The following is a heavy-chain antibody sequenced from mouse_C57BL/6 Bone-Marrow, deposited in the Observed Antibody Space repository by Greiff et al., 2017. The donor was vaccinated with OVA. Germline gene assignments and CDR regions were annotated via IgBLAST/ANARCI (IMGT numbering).Heavy chain of an antibody. CDR3: ARQRWLLLRFAY. V-gene: IGHV5-12*01. J-gene: IGHJ3*01. D-gene: IGHD2-3*01. CDR2: ISNGGGST. CDR1: GFTFSDYY. Sequence: EVKLVESGGGLVQPGGSLKLSCAASGFTFSDYYMYWVRQTPEKRLEWVAYISNGGGSTYYPDNVKGRFTISRDNAKNTLYLQMSRLKSEDTAMYYCARQRWLLLRFAYWGQGTLVTVSA.